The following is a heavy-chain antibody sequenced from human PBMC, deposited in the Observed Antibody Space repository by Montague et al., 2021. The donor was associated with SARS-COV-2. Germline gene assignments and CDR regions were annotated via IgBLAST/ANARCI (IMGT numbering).Heavy chain of an antibody. D-gene: IGHD2-15*01. CDR2: IYATGSA. V-gene: IGHV4-61*09. CDR3: TRVVVVVPASPAPTLFDP. J-gene: IGHJ5*02. Sequence: TLSLTCTVSGGSVSSRSHFWSWIRQPAGKGLDWIGHIYATGSAKYNPSLESRVTISVDTSNNQFSLRLNSVTAADTAVYYCTRVVVVVPASPAPTLFDPWGQGILVTGSS. CDR1: GGSVSSRSHF.